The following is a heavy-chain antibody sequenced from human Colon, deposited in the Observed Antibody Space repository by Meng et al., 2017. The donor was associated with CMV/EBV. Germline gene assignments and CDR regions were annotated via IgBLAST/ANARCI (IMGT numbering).Heavy chain of an antibody. J-gene: IGHJ6*02. CDR3: AKDPNETHDYPKGAYNYYGMDV. CDR2: INQNGNQE. D-gene: IGHD2-8*01. V-gene: IGHV3-7*01. CDR1: GFSFSNYW. Sequence: GGSLRLSCVGSGFSFSNYWMSWVRQAPGKGLEWVANINQNGNQEHCVDSLKGRFTISRDNYKSTLFLQMSSLRAEDTAVYYCAKDPNETHDYPKGAYNYYGMDVWGQGTTVTVSS.